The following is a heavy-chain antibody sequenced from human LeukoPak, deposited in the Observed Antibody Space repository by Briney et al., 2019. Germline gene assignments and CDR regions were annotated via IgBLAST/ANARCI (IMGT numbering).Heavy chain of an antibody. D-gene: IGHD1-20*01. CDR2: MYYSGTT. Sequence: SETLSLTCTVSGGSTSSYYWSWIRQPPGKGLEWIGYMYYSGTTNYNPSLKSRVTISVDTSKNQFSLKLSSVTAADTAVYYCARVGYNWNYIDYWGQGTLVTVSS. V-gene: IGHV4-59*01. CDR1: GGSTSSYY. CDR3: ARVGYNWNYIDY. J-gene: IGHJ4*02.